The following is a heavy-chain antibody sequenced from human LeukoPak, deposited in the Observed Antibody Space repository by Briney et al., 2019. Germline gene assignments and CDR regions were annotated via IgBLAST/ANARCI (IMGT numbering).Heavy chain of an antibody. D-gene: IGHD3-22*01. V-gene: IGHV4-31*03. J-gene: IGHJ3*02. CDR3: ARGRMVITTSDAFDI. CDR2: IYYSGST. Sequence: SQTLSLTCTVSGGSISSGGYYWSWIRQPPGKGREWIGYIYYSGSTYYNPSLKSRVTISVDTSKNQFSLKLSSVTAADTAVYYCARGRMVITTSDAFDIWGQGTMVTVSS. CDR1: GGSISSGGYY.